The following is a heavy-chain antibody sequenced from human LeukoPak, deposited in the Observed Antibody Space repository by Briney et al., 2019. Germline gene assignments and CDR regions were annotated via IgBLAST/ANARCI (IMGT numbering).Heavy chain of an antibody. CDR2: IKHDGSEK. D-gene: IGHD5-12*01. CDR1: GFTFSSSW. CDR3: ARTVLVAGLHY. Sequence: GGSLRLSCAASGFTFSSSWMTWVRQAPGKGLEWVANIKHDGSEKYYVDSVKGRFTISRDNAKNSLFLQMNSLRAEDTGLYYCARTVLVAGLHYWGQGTLDTVSS. V-gene: IGHV3-7*01. J-gene: IGHJ4*02.